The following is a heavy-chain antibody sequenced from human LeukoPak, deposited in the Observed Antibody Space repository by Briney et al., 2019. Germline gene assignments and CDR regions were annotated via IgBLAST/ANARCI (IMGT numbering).Heavy chain of an antibody. CDR3: ARGRTVRNWFDP. CDR2: MNPNSGNT. Sequence: ASVKVSCKASGYTFTSYDINWVRQATGQGLEWMGWMNPNSGNTGYAQKFQGRVTMTRNTSISTAYMELSSLRSEDTAVYYCARGRTVRNWFDPWGQGTLVTVS. D-gene: IGHD4-11*01. CDR1: GYTFTSYD. J-gene: IGHJ5*02. V-gene: IGHV1-8*01.